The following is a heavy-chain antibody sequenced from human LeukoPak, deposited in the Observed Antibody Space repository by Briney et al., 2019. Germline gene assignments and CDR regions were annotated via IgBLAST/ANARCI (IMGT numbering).Heavy chain of an antibody. D-gene: IGHD3-10*01. CDR1: GYIFTSYG. CDR2: IIPIFGTA. Sequence: ASVKVSCKASGYIFTSYGISWVRRAPGQGLEWMGGIIPIFGTANYAQKFQGRVTITADKSTSTAYMELSSLRSEDTAVYYCASGLLWFGELLGRYYYMDVWGKGTTVTVSS. J-gene: IGHJ6*03. CDR3: ASGLLWFGELLGRYYYMDV. V-gene: IGHV1-69*06.